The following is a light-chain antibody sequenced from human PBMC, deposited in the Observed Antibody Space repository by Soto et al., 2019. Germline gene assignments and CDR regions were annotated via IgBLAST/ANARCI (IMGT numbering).Light chain of an antibody. CDR2: KIS. CDR1: QSLLHSDGNTY. V-gene: IGKV2-24*01. J-gene: IGKJ4*01. Sequence: DIVMTQTPLSSPVTLGQPASISCRSSQSLLHSDGNTYLSWLQQRPGQPPRLLIYKISNRSSGVPDRFSGSGAGTDFTLKISRVEAEDVGVYYCMQATQFPLLTFGGGTKVDIK. CDR3: MQATQFPLLT.